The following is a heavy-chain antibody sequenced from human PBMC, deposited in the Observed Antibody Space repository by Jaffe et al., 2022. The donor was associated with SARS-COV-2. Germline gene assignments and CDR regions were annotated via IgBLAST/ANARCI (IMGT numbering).Heavy chain of an antibody. CDR1: GFTFSTFG. CDR3: AKDVRLVGFWSGYPDFDY. CDR2: ISYDGSNK. V-gene: IGHV3-30*18. J-gene: IGHJ4*02. Sequence: QVQLVVSGGGVVQPGGSLRLSCAASGFTFSTFGMHWVRQAPGKGLEWVAVISYDGSNKYFTDSVKGRFTMSRDNSKNTLYLQMNSLSTEDTAVYYCAKDVRLVGFWSGYPDFDYWGQGALVTVSS. D-gene: IGHD3-3*01.